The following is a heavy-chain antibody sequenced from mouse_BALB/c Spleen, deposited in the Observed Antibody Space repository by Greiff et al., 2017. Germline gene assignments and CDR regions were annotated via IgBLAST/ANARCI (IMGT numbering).Heavy chain of an antibody. CDR3: ARLGFTTATWFAY. J-gene: IGHJ3*01. Sequence: VQLQQSGPELVKPGASVKMSCKASGYTFTSYVMHWVKQTPGQGLEWIGYINPYNDGTKYNEKFKGKATLTSDKSSSTAYMELSSLTSEDSAVYYCARLGFTTATWFAYWGQGTLVTVSA. D-gene: IGHD1-2*01. CDR1: GYTFTSYV. V-gene: IGHV1-14*01. CDR2: INPYNDGT.